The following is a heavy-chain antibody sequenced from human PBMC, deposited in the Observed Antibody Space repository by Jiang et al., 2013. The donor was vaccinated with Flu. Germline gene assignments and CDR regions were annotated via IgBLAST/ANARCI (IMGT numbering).Heavy chain of an antibody. CDR1: GFTFSNAW. Sequence: GLVKPGGSLRLSCAASGFTFSNAWMSWVRQAPGKGLEWVGRIKSKTDGGTTDYAAPVKGRFTISRDDSKNTLYLQMNSLKTEDTAVYYCTTPNPYYDILDGMDVWGQGTTVTVSS. D-gene: IGHD3-9*01. V-gene: IGHV3-15*01. CDR3: TTPNPYYDILDGMDV. J-gene: IGHJ6*02. CDR2: IKSKTDGGTT.